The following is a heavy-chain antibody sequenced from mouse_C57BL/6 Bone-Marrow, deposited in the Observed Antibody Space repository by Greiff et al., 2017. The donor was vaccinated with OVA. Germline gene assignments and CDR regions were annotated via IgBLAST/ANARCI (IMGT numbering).Heavy chain of an antibody. V-gene: IGHV14-4*01. J-gene: IGHJ2*01. CDR3: TPGRGYFDN. CDR2: IDPENGDT. Sequence: VQLQQSGAELVRPGASVKLSCTASGFNITDDYMHWVKQRPEQGLEWIGWIDPENGDTEYASKFQGKATIKADTSSNPAYLQLSRLTSEDTAVYYGTPGRGYFDNWGQGTTLTVSS. CDR1: GFNITDDY.